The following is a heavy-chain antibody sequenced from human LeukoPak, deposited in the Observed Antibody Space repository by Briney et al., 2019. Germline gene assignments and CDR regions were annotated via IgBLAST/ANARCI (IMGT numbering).Heavy chain of an antibody. CDR3: ARDQVYCTSASCRGDAFDV. Sequence: PGGSLRLSCAASGFTFSNYWMSWVRQAPGKGLEGVAEIKQDGSEKYYVDSVKGRFTISRDNAKNSLSLQMNSLRAEDTAVYYCARDQVYCTSASCRGDAFDVWGQGSMISVSS. D-gene: IGHD2-2*01. J-gene: IGHJ3*01. CDR2: IKQDGSEK. V-gene: IGHV3-7*01. CDR1: GFTFSNYW.